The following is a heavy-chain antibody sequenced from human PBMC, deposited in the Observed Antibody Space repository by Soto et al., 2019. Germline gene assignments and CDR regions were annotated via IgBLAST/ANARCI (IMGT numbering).Heavy chain of an antibody. CDR2: IYYSGST. D-gene: IGHD2-2*01. V-gene: IGHV4-59*01. CDR1: GGSISSYY. J-gene: IGHJ6*02. CDR3: ARFIVVVPAAILTFDGMDV. Sequence: SETLSLTCTVSGGSISSYYWSWIRQPPGKGLEWIGYIYYSGSTNYNPSLKSRVTISVDTYKNQFSLKLNSVTAADTVVFYCARFIVVVPAAILTFDGMDVGGQGTTVTVS.